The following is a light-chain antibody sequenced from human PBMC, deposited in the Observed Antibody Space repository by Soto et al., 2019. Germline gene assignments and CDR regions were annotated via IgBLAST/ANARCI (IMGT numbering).Light chain of an antibody. J-gene: IGKJ4*01. V-gene: IGKV3D-7*01. CDR3: QQALS. CDR2: GAS. Sequence: TEMTQSPATLSLSPEERATLSCRASQSVSRYYLSWYQQRPGQPPRLLIYGASTRATGIPARFSGSGSGADFTLTITSLQLEDFAVYYCQQALSFGGGTRVEIK. CDR1: QSVSRYY.